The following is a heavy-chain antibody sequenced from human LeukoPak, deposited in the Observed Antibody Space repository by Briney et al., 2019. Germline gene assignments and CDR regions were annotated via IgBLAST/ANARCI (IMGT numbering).Heavy chain of an antibody. CDR1: GGSISSYY. V-gene: IGHV4-59*01. Sequence: SETLSLTCTVSGGSISSYYWSWIRQPPGKGLEWIGFIYYSGSTNYNPSLKSRVTISVDTSKNQISLKLSSVTAADTAVYYCARDRGYYDSSGYSHALYYFDYWGQGTLVTVS. CDR3: ARDRGYYDSSGYSHALYYFDY. D-gene: IGHD3-22*01. J-gene: IGHJ4*02. CDR2: IYYSGST.